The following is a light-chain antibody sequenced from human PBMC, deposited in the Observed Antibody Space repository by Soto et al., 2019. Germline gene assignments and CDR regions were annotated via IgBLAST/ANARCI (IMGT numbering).Light chain of an antibody. J-gene: IGKJ3*01. CDR1: QSVSGY. CDR2: RIF. Sequence: EIVMTQSPGTVSVFPGETVTLSCRASQSVSGYLDWFHQKPGQAPRLVLLRIFTRAIGVPARFSGSGSGSDFTLTISSLQSEDFAVYYCQQYNKWPLTFGPGTKVDI. V-gene: IGKV3-15*01. CDR3: QQYNKWPLT.